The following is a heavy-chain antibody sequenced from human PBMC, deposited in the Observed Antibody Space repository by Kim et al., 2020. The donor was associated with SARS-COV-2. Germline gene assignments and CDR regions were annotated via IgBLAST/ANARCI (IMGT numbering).Heavy chain of an antibody. V-gene: IGHV1-3*01. CDR3: ASDQESYYYGMDV. Sequence: KYSQKFQGRVTITRDTSASTAYMELSSLRSEDTAVYYCASDQESYYYGMDVWGQGTTVTVSS. J-gene: IGHJ6*02.